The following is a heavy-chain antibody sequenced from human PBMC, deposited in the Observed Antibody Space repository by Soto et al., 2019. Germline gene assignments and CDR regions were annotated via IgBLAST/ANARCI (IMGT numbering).Heavy chain of an antibody. V-gene: IGHV1-3*01. CDR1: GYTFTSYA. J-gene: IGHJ4*02. CDR2: INAGNGNT. D-gene: IGHD6-19*01. CDR3: ARDLGGWPDY. Sequence: QVQLVQSGAEAKKPGASVKVSCKASGYTFTSYAIHWVRQAPGQRLEWMGWINAGNGNTKYSQKFQDRVTITRDTSASTAYMELSSLRSEDTAVHYCARDLGGWPDYWGQGTLVTVSS.